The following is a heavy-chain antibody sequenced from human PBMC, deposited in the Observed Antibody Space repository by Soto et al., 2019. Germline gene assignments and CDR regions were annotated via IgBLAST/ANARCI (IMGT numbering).Heavy chain of an antibody. V-gene: IGHV4-34*01. J-gene: IGHJ5*02. CDR3: VRIRYQLPSSVLWLDP. Sequence: SETLSLTCAVYGGFLSESYWTWIRQPPGKGLEWIGEINHVGGTNYNPSLKSRVTMSVDTSQNQFSLRPISVTAADTAMYFCVRIRYQLPSSVLWLDPWGQGTPVTVSS. CDR2: INHVGGT. D-gene: IGHD3-16*01. CDR1: GGFLSESY.